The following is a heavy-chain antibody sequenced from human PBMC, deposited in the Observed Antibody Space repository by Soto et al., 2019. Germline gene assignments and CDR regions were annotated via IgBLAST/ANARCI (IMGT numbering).Heavy chain of an antibody. V-gene: IGHV5-51*01. CDR1: GYIIKNYW. J-gene: IGHJ4*02. Sequence: GESLKISCKASGYIIKNYWIGWVRQMPGQGLEWMGIIFPDDSDTRYSPSFQGHVTISVDKSISTAYVQWSSLKASDSAIYYCFRGGVTSRTFDYWGQGTLVTVSS. D-gene: IGHD3-16*01. CDR3: FRGGVTSRTFDY. CDR2: IFPDDSDT.